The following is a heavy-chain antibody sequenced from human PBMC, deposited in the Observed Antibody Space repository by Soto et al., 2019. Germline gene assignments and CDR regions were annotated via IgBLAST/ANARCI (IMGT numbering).Heavy chain of an antibody. V-gene: IGHV4-30-4*01. Sequence: SETLSLTCTVSGGSISSGDYYWSWIRQPPGKGLEWIGYIYYSGSTYYNPSLKSRVTISVDTSKNQFSLKLSSVTAADTAVYYCARGGRIGAFDIWGQGTMVTASS. CDR3: ARGGRIGAFDI. J-gene: IGHJ3*02. CDR2: IYYSGST. D-gene: IGHD2-15*01. CDR1: GGSISSGDYY.